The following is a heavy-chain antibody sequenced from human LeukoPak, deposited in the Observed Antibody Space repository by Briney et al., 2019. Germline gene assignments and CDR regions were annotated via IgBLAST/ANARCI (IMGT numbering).Heavy chain of an antibody. V-gene: IGHV1-2*02. J-gene: IGHJ4*02. Sequence: ASGTVSSTASGYTFTAYYMHWVRQAPRQGLEWMGWINPNSGGTNYAQKIQGRVTMTRDTSISTAYMELSRLRSDDTAVYYCARETRGGYSAWFEDYWGQGTLVTVSS. CDR2: INPNSGGT. CDR3: ARETRGGYSAWFEDY. D-gene: IGHD5-18*01. CDR1: GYTFTAYY.